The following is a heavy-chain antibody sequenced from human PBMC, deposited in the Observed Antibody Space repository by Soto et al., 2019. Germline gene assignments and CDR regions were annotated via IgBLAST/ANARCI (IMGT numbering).Heavy chain of an antibody. Sequence: GSLVEVSCKASGGGFSNDAMSWVRQAPGQGLEWMGGVIPIFGPTHYAQSFQAKVILTADESTGTAYMELSSLTSNDTAVYYCAREQPGAITCGLDVCGQGTMVTVSS. J-gene: IGHJ6*02. V-gene: IGHV1-69*13. CDR2: VIPIFGPT. CDR1: GGGFSNDA. CDR3: AREQPGAITCGLDV. D-gene: IGHD7-27*01.